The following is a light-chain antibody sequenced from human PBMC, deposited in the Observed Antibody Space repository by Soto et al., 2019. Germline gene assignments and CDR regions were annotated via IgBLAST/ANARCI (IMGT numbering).Light chain of an antibody. CDR2: DVS. V-gene: IGLV2-14*01. J-gene: IGLJ1*01. CDR3: SSYTSSTLLV. CDR1: SSDVGGYNY. Sequence: QSALTQPASVSGSPGQSITISCTGTSSDVGGYNYVSWYQQHPGKAPKLMIYDVSNRPSGVSNRFSGSKSSNTASLTISGLQSEDEADYYCSSYTSSTLLVFGTGTKVTVL.